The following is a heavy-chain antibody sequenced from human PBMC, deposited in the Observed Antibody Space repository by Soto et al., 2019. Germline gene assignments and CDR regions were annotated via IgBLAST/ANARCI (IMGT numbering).Heavy chain of an antibody. D-gene: IGHD5-12*01. CDR2: IKSKTDGGTT. CDR1: GFTFSNAW. Sequence: GGSLRLSCAASGFTFSNAWMNWVRQAPGKGLEWVGRIKSKTDGGTTDYAAPVKGRFTISRDDSKNTLYLQMNSLKTEDTAVYYCTILDSGYDPYNWFDPWGQGTLVTVSS. J-gene: IGHJ5*02. CDR3: TILDSGYDPYNWFDP. V-gene: IGHV3-15*07.